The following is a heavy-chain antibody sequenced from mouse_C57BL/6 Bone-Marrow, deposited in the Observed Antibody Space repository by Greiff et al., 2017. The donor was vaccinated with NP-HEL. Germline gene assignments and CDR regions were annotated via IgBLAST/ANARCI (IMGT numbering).Heavy chain of an antibody. D-gene: IGHD1-1*01. CDR3: ARDRLDYGFDY. CDR1: GFTFSSYA. V-gene: IGHV5-4*01. CDR2: ISDGGSYT. J-gene: IGHJ2*01. Sequence: DVKLVESGGGLVKPGGSLKLSCAASGFTFSSYAMSWVRQTPEKRLEWVATISDGGSYTYYPDNVKGRFTISRDNAKNNLYLQMSHLKSEDTAMYYCARDRLDYGFDYWGQGTTLTVSS.